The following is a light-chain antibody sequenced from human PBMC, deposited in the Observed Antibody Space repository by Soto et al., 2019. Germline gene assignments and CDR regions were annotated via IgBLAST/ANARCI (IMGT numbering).Light chain of an antibody. CDR2: GAS. CDR1: QKISSN. CDR3: QQYYSTPWT. J-gene: IGKJ1*01. V-gene: IGKV3-15*01. Sequence: EIVLTQSPGTLSLSPGERATLSCRASQKISSNLAWYQQTPGQAPRLLIYGASTRATGIPARFSGSGSGTDFTLTISSLQAEDVAVYYCQQYYSTPWTFGQGTKVDIK.